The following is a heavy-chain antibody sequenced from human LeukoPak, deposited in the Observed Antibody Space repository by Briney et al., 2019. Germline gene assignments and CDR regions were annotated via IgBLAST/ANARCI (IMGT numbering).Heavy chain of an antibody. J-gene: IGHJ4*02. CDR1: GYTFTSYD. CDR3: ARYAAYSSSWYTTDHHFDY. CDR2: MSPNSGNT. Sequence: ASVKVSCMASGYTFTSYDINWVRQATGQGLEWMGWMSPNSGNTGYAQKFQGRVTMTRNTSISTAYMELSSLRSEDTAVYYCARYAAYSSSWYTTDHHFDYWGQGTLVTVSS. V-gene: IGHV1-8*01. D-gene: IGHD6-13*01.